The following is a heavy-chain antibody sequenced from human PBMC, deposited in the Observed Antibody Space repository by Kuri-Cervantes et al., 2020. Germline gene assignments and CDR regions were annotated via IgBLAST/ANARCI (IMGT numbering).Heavy chain of an antibody. CDR1: GFTFSSYD. D-gene: IGHD6-13*01. Sequence: GGSLRLSCAASGFTFSSYDMNWVRQAPGKGLEWVSYISSSSSTKYYVDSVKGRFTISRGNSKNTLYLQMNSLRAEDTAVYYCAKSNSWYAFDIWGQGTMVTVSS. CDR2: ISSSSSTK. V-gene: IGHV3-48*01. CDR3: AKSNSWYAFDI. J-gene: IGHJ3*02.